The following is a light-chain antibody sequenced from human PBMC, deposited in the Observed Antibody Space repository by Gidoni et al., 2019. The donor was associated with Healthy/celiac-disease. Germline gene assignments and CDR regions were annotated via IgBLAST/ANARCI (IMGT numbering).Light chain of an antibody. Sequence: QSALTQPDSVSGSPGQSITLSCTGTSSDVGSYNLVSWYPQHPGKAPKLMIYEVSKRPSGVSNRFSGSKSGNTASLTISGLQSEDEADYYCCSYAGSSTLVFGGGTQLTVL. CDR1: SSDVGSYNL. CDR3: CSYAGSSTLV. V-gene: IGLV2-23*02. J-gene: IGLJ3*02. CDR2: EVS.